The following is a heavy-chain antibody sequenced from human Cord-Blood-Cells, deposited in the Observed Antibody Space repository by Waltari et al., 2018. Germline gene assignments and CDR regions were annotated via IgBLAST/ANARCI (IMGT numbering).Heavy chain of an antibody. Sequence: QVQLQQWGAGLLKPSETLSLTCAVYGGSFSGYYWSWIRQPPGKGLEGTGEINHSGRPNYNPSLKSGVTISVDTSKNQFSLKLSSVTAADTAVYYCAKTGDLYYFDYWGQGTLVTVSS. CDR2: INHSGRP. V-gene: IGHV4-34*01. J-gene: IGHJ4*02. D-gene: IGHD7-27*01. CDR3: AKTGDLYYFDY. CDR1: GGSFSGYY.